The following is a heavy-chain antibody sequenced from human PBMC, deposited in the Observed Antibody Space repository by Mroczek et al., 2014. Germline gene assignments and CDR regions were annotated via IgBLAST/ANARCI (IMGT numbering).Heavy chain of an antibody. CDR1: GGSISSGGYY. V-gene: IGHV4-31*03. CDR2: IYYSGST. J-gene: IGHJ3*02. Sequence: QVQLQESGPGLVKPSQTLSLTCTVSGGSISSGGYYWSWIRQHPGKGLEWIGYIYYSGSTYYNPSLKSRVTISVDTSKNQFSLKLSSVTAADTAVYYCARGVPAAAGIFLVAFDIWGQGTMVTVSS. CDR3: ARGVPAAAGIFLVAFDI. D-gene: IGHD6-13*01.